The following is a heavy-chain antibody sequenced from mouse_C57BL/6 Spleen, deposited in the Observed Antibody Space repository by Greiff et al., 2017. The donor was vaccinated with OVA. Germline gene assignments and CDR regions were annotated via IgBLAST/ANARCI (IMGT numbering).Heavy chain of an antibody. CDR3: AREREDWGFDY. Sequence: EVKLVESGGGLVKPGGSLKLSCAASGFTFSSYAMSWVRQTPEKRLEWVATISDGGSYTYYPDNVKGRFTISRDNAKNNLYLQMSHLKSEDTAMYYCAREREDWGFDYWGQGTTLTVSS. V-gene: IGHV5-4*01. D-gene: IGHD4-1*01. CDR1: GFTFSSYA. CDR2: ISDGGSYT. J-gene: IGHJ2*01.